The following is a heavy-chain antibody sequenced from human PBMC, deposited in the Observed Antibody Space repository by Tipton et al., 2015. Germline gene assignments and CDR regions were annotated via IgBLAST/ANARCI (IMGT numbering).Heavy chain of an antibody. CDR2: IRYSGGT. CDR3: ARENAYYYGMDV. J-gene: IGHJ6*02. D-gene: IGHD1-1*01. CDR1: GTSLSGFY. V-gene: IGHV4-59*01. Sequence: TLSLTCTVSGTSLSGFYWTWIRQPPGQALEWIGYIRYSGGTNYKPSLRGRVSISLDMSKNQFSQKLRSVTAADTAMYFCARENAYYYGMDVWGQGTTVTVSS.